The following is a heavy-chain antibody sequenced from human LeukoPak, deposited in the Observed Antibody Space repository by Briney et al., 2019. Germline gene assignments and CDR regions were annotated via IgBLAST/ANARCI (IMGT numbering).Heavy chain of an antibody. CDR2: IYSGGNT. V-gene: IGHV3-53*01. CDR3: ARHLGRAGYFDL. Sequence: GGSLRLSCATSGFTVSSNYMSWVRQAPGKGLEWISDIYSGGNTYYADSVKGRFTISRDNSKNTLYLQMNSLRAEDTAVYYCARHLGRAGYFDLWGRGTLVTVSS. J-gene: IGHJ2*01. CDR1: GFTVSSNY. D-gene: IGHD1-26*01.